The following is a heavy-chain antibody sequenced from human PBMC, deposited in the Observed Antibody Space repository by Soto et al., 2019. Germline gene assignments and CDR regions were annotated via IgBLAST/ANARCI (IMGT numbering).Heavy chain of an antibody. CDR3: ARDAGGHYCTSTSCLYFCDH. J-gene: IGHJ4*02. D-gene: IGHD2-2*01. CDR2: ISDSGST. V-gene: IGHV3-23*01. CDR1: GFTFSNHA. Sequence: EVQLLESGGALVQPGGSLRLSCAASGFTFSNHAMNWVRQAPGKGLEWVSTISDSGSTYYADSVKGRFTISRDNSKNTLYLQMNSLRGEDTAVYYCARDAGGHYCTSTSCLYFCDHWGQGTLVIVSS.